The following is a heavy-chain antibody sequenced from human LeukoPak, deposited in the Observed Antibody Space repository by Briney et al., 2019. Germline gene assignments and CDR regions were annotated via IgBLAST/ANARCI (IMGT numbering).Heavy chain of an antibody. CDR2: INTDGRVT. CDR1: GFTFTTYW. J-gene: IGHJ4*02. Sequence: GGSLRLSCTASGFTFTTYWMHWVRKAPGKGLVWVARINTDGRVTTYAEAVKGRFTVSRENAENTLYLEMNNLRPEDTAVYYCIRETHVGLHLEYWGQGTLATVTS. D-gene: IGHD3-10*02. CDR3: IRETHVGLHLEY. V-gene: IGHV3-74*03.